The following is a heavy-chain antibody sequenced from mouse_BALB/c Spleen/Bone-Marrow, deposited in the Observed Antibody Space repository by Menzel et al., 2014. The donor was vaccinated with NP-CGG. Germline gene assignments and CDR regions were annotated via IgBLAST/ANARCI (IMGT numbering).Heavy chain of an antibody. CDR1: GDSISSGY. J-gene: IGHJ3*01. D-gene: IGHD1-1*02. CDR3: ARGRAMGFAY. V-gene: IGHV3-8*02. CDR2: ISYNGST. Sequence: VRLKQSGPSLVKPSQALSLTCSVTGDSISSGYWNWIRKFPGNKLEYMGYISYNGSTYYNPSLKSRISITRDTSKNQYYLQLNSVTTEDTATYYCARGRAMGFAYWGQETLVTVSA.